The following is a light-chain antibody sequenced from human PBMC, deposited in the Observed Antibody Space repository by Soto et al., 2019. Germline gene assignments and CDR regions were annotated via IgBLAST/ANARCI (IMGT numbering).Light chain of an antibody. V-gene: IGKV3-20*01. CDR3: QQYGNSPFT. Sequence: EIVLTQSLGILSLSPGERATLSCRASQTISNNYLAWYQQKPGQAPRLLIYGASSRATGIPDRFSGSGSGTDFTLTISRLEHADFAVYYCQQYGNSPFTFGQGTRLETK. J-gene: IGKJ5*01. CDR1: QTISNNY. CDR2: GAS.